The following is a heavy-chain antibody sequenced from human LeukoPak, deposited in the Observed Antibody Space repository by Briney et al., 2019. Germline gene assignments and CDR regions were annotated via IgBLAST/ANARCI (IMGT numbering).Heavy chain of an antibody. CDR3: ARVIRCSGGSCYYYGMDV. D-gene: IGHD2-15*01. J-gene: IGHJ6*02. CDR1: GYTFTGYY. V-gene: IGHV1-2*02. CDR2: INPNSGGT. Sequence: ASVKVSCKASGYTFTGYYMHWVRQAPGQGLEWMGWINPNSGGTNYAQKFQGRVTMTRDTSISTAYMELSRLRSDDTAVYYCARVIRCSGGSCYYYGMDVWGQGTTVTVSS.